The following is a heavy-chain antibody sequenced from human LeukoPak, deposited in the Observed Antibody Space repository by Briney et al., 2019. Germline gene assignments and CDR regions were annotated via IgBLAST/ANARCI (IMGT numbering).Heavy chain of an antibody. V-gene: IGHV3-21*04. Sequence: GGSLRLSCAASGFTFSSYSMNWVRQAPGKGLEWVSSISSSSSYIYYADSVKGRFTISRDNVKNSLYLQMNSLRAEDAAVYYCAKAPVTTCSGAYCYPFDYWGQGTLVTVSS. J-gene: IGHJ4*02. CDR3: AKAPVTTCSGAYCYPFDY. D-gene: IGHD2-15*01. CDR2: ISSSSSYI. CDR1: GFTFSSYS.